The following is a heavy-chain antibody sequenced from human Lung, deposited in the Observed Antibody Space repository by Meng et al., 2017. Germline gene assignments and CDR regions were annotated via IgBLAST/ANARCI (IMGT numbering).Heavy chain of an antibody. V-gene: IGHV4-4*02. Sequence: QARLQESGLAVVKPSAPLSRTFGVAGGPLSSSNWWSWVHQPPGKGLRWIRKIYHSGSTNYNPSLKSRVTTSVDKSKNQFSLKLSSVTAAETAVYYCARRGLWLDPQNFDYWGQGTLVTVSS. CDR1: GGPLSSSNW. CDR3: ARRGLWLDPQNFDY. CDR2: IYHSGST. J-gene: IGHJ4*02. D-gene: IGHD6-19*01.